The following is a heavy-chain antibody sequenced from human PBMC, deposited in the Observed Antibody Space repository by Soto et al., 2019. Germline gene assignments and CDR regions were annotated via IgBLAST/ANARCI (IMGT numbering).Heavy chain of an antibody. CDR1: GGAISRYY. J-gene: IGHJ5*02. CDR3: ARDHPPPTHRFGHWFDP. V-gene: IGHV4-59*01. CDR2: IYYSGST. D-gene: IGHD3-10*01. Sequence: ETLSLTCTVAGGAISRYYWSWMRQPPGKGLEWIGYIYYSGSTNYNPSLKSRVTISVDTSKNQFSLKLSSVTAADTAVYYCARDHPPPTHRFGHWFDPWGQGTLVTVSS.